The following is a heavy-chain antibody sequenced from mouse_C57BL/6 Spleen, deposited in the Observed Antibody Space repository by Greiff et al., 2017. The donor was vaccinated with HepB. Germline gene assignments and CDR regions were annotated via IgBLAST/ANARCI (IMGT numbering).Heavy chain of an antibody. D-gene: IGHD2-4*01. CDR1: GFTFSSYA. V-gene: IGHV5-4*01. Sequence: EVKLQESGGGLVKPGGSLKLSCAASGFTFSSYAMSWVRQTPEKRLEWVATISDGGSYTYYPDNVKGRFTISRDNAKNNLYLQMSHLKSEDTAMYYCARDAYDYDAAGFAYWGQGTLVTVSA. CDR3: ARDAYDYDAAGFAY. CDR2: ISDGGSYT. J-gene: IGHJ3*01.